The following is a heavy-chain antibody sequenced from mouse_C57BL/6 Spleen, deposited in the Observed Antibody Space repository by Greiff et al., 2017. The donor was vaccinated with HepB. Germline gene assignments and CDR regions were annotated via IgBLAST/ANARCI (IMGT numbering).Heavy chain of an antibody. CDR2: INPKNGGT. CDR3: ARSGDDFDY. CDR1: GYTFTDYN. D-gene: IGHD3-1*01. J-gene: IGHJ2*01. Sequence: EVQLQQSGPELVKPGASVKMSCKASGYTFTDYNMHWVKQSHGKSPERIGYINPKNGGTSYNQKFKGKATLTVNKSSSTAYMELRRLTSEDSAVYYCARSGDDFDYWGQGTTLTVSS. V-gene: IGHV1-22*01.